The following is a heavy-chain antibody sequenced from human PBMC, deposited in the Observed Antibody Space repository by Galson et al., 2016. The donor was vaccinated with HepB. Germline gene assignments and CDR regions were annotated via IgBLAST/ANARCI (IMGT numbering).Heavy chain of an antibody. CDR3: VRCHFDNSGYYPCYFDF. V-gene: IGHV4/OR15-8*01. Sequence: SETLSLTCAVSGDSISTGNWWSWVRQPPGKGLEWIGEIFHIGSPNYNPSLKSRVTISVDKSKNYFSLNLNSVTAADTAVYYCVRCHFDNSGYYPCYFDFWGQGTLVTVSS. D-gene: IGHD3-22*01. J-gene: IGHJ4*02. CDR2: IFHIGSP. CDR1: GDSISTGNW.